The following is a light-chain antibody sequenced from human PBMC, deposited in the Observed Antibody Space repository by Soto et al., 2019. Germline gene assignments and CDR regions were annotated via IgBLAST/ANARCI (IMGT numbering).Light chain of an antibody. J-gene: IGKJ4*01. Sequence: EIVMTQSPVTLSVSPGERATLSCRASQSVSDSLAWYQQKPGQAPRLLFYGASNRATDIPVRFSGSGSGTEFTLTISSLQSEDFAVYYCQQYNNWPLTLGGGTKV. CDR3: QQYNNWPLT. V-gene: IGKV3D-15*01. CDR2: GAS. CDR1: QSVSDS.